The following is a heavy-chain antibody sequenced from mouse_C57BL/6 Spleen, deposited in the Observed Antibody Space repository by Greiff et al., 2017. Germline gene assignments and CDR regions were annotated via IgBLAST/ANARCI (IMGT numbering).Heavy chain of an antibody. Sequence: QVQLKQPGAELVKPGASVKMSCKASGYTFTSYWITWVKQRPGQGLEWIGDIYPGSGSTNYNGKFQSKATLTVDTSSSTAYMQLSSLTSEDSAVYYCASGYDYEFAYWGQGTLVTVSA. D-gene: IGHD2-4*01. CDR2: IYPGSGST. V-gene: IGHV1-55*01. CDR1: GYTFTSYW. CDR3: ASGYDYEFAY. J-gene: IGHJ3*01.